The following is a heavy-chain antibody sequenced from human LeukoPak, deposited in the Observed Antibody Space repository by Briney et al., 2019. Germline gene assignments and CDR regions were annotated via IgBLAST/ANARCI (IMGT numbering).Heavy chain of an antibody. CDR3: ARDPALTFNWFDP. J-gene: IGHJ5*02. CDR2: NYHSGNT. D-gene: IGHD2-21*02. CDR1: GYSISSGYY. V-gene: IGHV4-38-2*02. Sequence: SETLSLTCAVSGYSISSGYYWAWIRQTPERGLEWIGSNYHSGNTYYSPSLKSRVTISVDTSKNQFSLELSSVTAADTAVYYCARDPALTFNWFDPWGQGILVTVSS.